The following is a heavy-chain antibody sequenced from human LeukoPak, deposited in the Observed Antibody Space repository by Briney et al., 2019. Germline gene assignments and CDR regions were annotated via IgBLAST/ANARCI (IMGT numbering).Heavy chain of an antibody. J-gene: IGHJ4*02. Sequence: PGRSLRLSCAASGFTFDDYAMHWVRQAPGKGLEWVSGISWNSGSIGYADSVKGRFTISRDNAKNSLYLQMNSLRAEDTVLYYCAKEAYYGSGSYSLDYWGQGTLVTVSS. V-gene: IGHV3-9*01. D-gene: IGHD3-10*01. CDR1: GFTFDDYA. CDR3: AKEAYYGSGSYSLDY. CDR2: ISWNSGSI.